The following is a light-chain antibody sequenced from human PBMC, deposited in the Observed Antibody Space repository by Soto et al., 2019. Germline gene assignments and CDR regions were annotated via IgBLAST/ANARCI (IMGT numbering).Light chain of an antibody. J-gene: IGKJ4*01. CDR2: AAS. CDR3: QPANSLPLT. V-gene: IGKV1-12*01. Sequence: DIHMTQSPSSVSASVGDSVTFTCRASRDIRSWLAWYQQKPGKAPKLLLYAASILQSGVPSRFSGSGSGTEFTLTISSLQPEDFATYYCQPANSLPLTFGGGTKVEIK. CDR1: RDIRSW.